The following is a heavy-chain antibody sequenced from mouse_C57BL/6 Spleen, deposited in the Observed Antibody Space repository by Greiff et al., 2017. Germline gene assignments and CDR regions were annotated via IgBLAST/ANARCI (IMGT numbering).Heavy chain of an antibody. V-gene: IGHV3-1*01. D-gene: IGHD2-12*01. CDR3: AREGGYSYFDY. Sequence: EVQLQQSGPGMVKPSQSLSLTCTVTGYSITSGYDWHWIRHFPGNKLEWMGYISYSGSTNYNPSLKSRISITHDTSKNHFFLKLNSVTTEDTATYYCAREGGYSYFDYWGQGTTLTVSS. J-gene: IGHJ2*01. CDR2: ISYSGST. CDR1: GYSITSGYD.